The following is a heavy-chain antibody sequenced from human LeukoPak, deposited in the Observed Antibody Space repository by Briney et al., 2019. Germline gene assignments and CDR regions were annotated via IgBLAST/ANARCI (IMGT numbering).Heavy chain of an antibody. CDR3: ARLDSSGYFHY. CDR2: IYYSGST. D-gene: IGHD3-22*01. V-gene: IGHV4-59*01. CDR1: GGSISSYY. Sequence: SETLSLTCTVSGGSISSYYWSWIRQPPGKGLEWIGYIYYSGSTNYNPSLKSRVTISVDTSKNQFSLKLSSVTAADTAVYYCARLDSSGYFHYWGQGTLVTVSS. J-gene: IGHJ4*02.